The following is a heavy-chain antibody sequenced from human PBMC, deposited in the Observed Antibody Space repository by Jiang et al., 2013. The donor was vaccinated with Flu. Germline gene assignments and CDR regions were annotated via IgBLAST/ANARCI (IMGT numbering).Heavy chain of an antibody. CDR3: ASGRNSDTSAYRSLDY. Sequence: VQLLESGGDLVQPGGSLRLSCAASGFTFSNYWMSWVRQAPGKGLEWVSNIKQDGSEKSYVDSVKGRFTISRDNAQNSLYLQMNSLRAEDTAIYYCASGRNSDTSAYRSLDYWGQGTLVTVSS. CDR1: GFTFSNYW. J-gene: IGHJ4*02. V-gene: IGHV3-7*03. D-gene: IGHD3-22*01. CDR2: IKQDGSEK.